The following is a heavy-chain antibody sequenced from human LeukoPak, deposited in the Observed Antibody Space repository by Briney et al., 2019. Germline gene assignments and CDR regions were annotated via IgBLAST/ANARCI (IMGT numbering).Heavy chain of an antibody. Sequence: SETLSLTCTVSGGSISSSSYYWGWIRQPPGKGLAWIGSIYYSGSTYYNPSLKSRVTISVDTSKNQFSLKLSSVTAADTAVYYCARGLRAGSYYNVFDYWGQGTLVTVSS. D-gene: IGHD3-10*01. J-gene: IGHJ4*02. CDR3: ARGLRAGSYYNVFDY. V-gene: IGHV4-39*07. CDR2: IYYSGST. CDR1: GGSISSSSYY.